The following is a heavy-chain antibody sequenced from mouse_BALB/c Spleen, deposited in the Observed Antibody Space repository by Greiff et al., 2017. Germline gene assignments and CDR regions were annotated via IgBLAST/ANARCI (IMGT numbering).Heavy chain of an antibody. J-gene: IGHJ4*01. CDR1: GFTFSSYG. D-gene: IGHD2-1*01. Sequence: DVHLVESGGDLVKPGGSLKLSCAASGFTFSSYGMSWVRQTPDKRLEWVATISSGGSYTYYPDSVKGRFTISRDNAKNTLYLQMSSLRSEDTAMYYCARDGNRGAMDYWGQGTSVTVSS. CDR2: ISSGGSYT. V-gene: IGHV5-6*01. CDR3: ARDGNRGAMDY.